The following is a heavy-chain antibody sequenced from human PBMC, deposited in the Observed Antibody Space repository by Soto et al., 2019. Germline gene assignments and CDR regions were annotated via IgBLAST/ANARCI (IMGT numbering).Heavy chain of an antibody. D-gene: IGHD4-17*01. CDR2: ICYSGST. CDR3: ARVYGDRYYYYYYGMDV. CDR1: GCSITSSSYY. J-gene: IGHJ6*02. V-gene: IGHV4-39*01. Sequence: SETLSLTCTVAGCSITSSSYYWDWIRQPPGKGLEWIGSICYSGSTYYNPALERRVTISVDTTKNQFLLKLSSVTAADTAVYYCARVYGDRYYYYYYGMDVWGQGTTVTVSS.